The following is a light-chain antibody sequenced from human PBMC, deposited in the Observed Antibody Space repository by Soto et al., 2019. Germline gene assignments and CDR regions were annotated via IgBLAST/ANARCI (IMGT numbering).Light chain of an antibody. J-gene: IGLJ2*01. V-gene: IGLV1-47*01. CDR1: SSNIASYS. Sequence: QSVLTQPPSASGTPGQTVTISCSGSSSNIASYSVYWYQQLPGTAPKILIYENNQRPSGVPDRFSGSKSDTSASLAIAGLRSGDESDYYCAAWDDSLTILFGGGTKLTVL. CDR2: ENN. CDR3: AAWDDSLTIL.